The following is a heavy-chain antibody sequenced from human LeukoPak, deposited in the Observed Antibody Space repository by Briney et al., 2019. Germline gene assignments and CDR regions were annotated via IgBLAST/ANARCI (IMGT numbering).Heavy chain of an antibody. CDR2: ISWNSGSI. CDR3: AKDKMATRGFDY. D-gene: IGHD5-24*01. CDR1: GFTFDDYA. V-gene: IGHV3-9*01. Sequence: PGRSLRLSCAASGFTFDDYAMHWVRQAPGKGLEWVPGISWNSGSIGYADSVKGRFTISRDNAKNSLYLQMNSLRAEDTALYYCAKDKMATRGFDYWGQGTLVTVSS. J-gene: IGHJ4*02.